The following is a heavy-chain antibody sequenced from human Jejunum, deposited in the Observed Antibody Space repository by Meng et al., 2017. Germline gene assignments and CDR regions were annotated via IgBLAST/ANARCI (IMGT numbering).Heavy chain of an antibody. V-gene: IGHV6-1*01. Sequence: LQPPVPGPVQPSPPLLLTCASAGDSVSSNSAAWNWIRQSPSRGLEWLGRTYYRSKYYNDYALSVKSRITINPDTSKNQFSLQLNSVTPEDTAIYYCARDWGDVRGGFDFWGQGTLVTVSS. CDR2: TYYRSKYYN. CDR3: ARDWGDVRGGFDF. J-gene: IGHJ4*02. D-gene: IGHD3-10*02. CDR1: GDSVSSNSAA.